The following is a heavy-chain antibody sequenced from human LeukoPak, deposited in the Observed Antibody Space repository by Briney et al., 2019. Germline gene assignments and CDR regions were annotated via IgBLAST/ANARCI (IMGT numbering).Heavy chain of an antibody. D-gene: IGHD3-22*01. CDR3: ARDPGYYDSSGISTSDAFDI. J-gene: IGHJ3*02. Sequence: ASVKVSCKASGYTFTGYFMHWVRQAPGQGLEWMGWINPNSGGTNYAQKFQGRVTLTRDTSISRAYMELSSLRSDDTAVYYCARDPGYYDSSGISTSDAFDIWGQGTMVTVSS. CDR1: GYTFTGYF. CDR2: INPNSGGT. V-gene: IGHV1-2*02.